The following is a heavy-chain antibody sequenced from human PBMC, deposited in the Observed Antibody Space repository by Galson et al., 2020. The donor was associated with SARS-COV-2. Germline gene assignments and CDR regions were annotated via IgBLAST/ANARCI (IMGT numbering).Heavy chain of an antibody. CDR1: GGSISSGGYY. Sequence: SETLSLTCTVSGGSISSGGYYWSWIRQHPGKGLEWIGYIYYSGSTYYNPSLKSRVTISVDTSKNQFSLKLSSVTAADTAVYYCASTYCGGDCYFLFGYYYGMDVWGQGTTVTVSS. CDR2: IYYSGST. V-gene: IGHV4-31*03. J-gene: IGHJ6*02. D-gene: IGHD2-21*02. CDR3: ASTYCGGDCYFLFGYYYGMDV.